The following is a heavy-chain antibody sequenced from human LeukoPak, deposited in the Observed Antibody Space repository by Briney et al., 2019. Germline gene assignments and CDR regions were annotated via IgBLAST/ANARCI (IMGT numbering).Heavy chain of an antibody. CDR3: ARDLSVDTAMGDPGDAFDI. Sequence: GASVKVSCKASGGTFSSYAISWARQAPGQGLEWMGGIIPIFGTANYAQKFQGRVTITADESTSTAYMELSSLRSEDTAVYYCARDLSVDTAMGDPGDAFDIWGQGTMVTVSS. V-gene: IGHV1-69*13. CDR2: IIPIFGTA. J-gene: IGHJ3*02. CDR1: GGTFSSYA. D-gene: IGHD5-18*01.